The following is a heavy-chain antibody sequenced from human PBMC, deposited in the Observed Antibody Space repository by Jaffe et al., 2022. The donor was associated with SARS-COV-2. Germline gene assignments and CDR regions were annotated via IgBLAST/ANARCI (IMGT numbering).Heavy chain of an antibody. CDR2: MYYSGST. J-gene: IGHJ4*02. CDR1: DDSFRSYY. CDR3: AALRAAGAFY. V-gene: IGHV4-59*01. D-gene: IGHD6-13*01. Sequence: QVQLQESGPGLLKPSETLSLICTVSDDSFRSYYWSWVRQSPGKGLEWIGYMYYSGSTNYNPSLNGRVTMSIDTSKNHFSLRLTSVTAADTAVYYCAALRAAGAFYWGQGVPVTVSS.